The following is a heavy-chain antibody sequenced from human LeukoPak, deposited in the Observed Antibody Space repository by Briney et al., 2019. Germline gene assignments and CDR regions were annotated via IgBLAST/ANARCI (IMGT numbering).Heavy chain of an antibody. V-gene: IGHV3-30*18. CDR1: GCIFSSSG. J-gene: IGHJ4*02. Sequence: PVRALRLCCADSGCIFSSSGIHWVRQAPGKGLVWVAGISYDGSEKYYAESVKGRFTISRDNSKTTVYLQMNSLKIEDTAVYYCAKDLLAVTAPKAYFDFWGQGTLVTVSS. CDR2: ISYDGSEK. CDR3: AKDLLAVTAPKAYFDF. D-gene: IGHD2-21*02.